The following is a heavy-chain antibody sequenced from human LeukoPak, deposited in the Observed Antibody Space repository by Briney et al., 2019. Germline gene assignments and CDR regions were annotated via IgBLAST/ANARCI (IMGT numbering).Heavy chain of an antibody. V-gene: IGHV4-39*07. CDR1: GGSISSGSYY. J-gene: IGHJ5*02. D-gene: IGHD2-15*01. CDR2: IIHSDRRRT. CDR3: AREGDCRDRTCYSSPLDT. Sequence: NPSETLSLTCTVSGGSISSGSYYWSWIRQPPGKGLEWIGSIIHSDRRRTYYNPSLKSRVTISVDTSKNQFSLNLTSVTAADTALYYCAREGDCRDRTCYSSPLDTWGQGTLVTVSS.